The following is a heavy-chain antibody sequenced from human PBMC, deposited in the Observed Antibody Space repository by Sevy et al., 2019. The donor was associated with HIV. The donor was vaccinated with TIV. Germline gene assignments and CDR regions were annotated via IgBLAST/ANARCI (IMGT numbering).Heavy chain of an antibody. CDR3: ASGALRYCSGGSCYSTHYDYYYGMDV. Sequence: GGSLRLSCAASGFTFSDYYMSCIRQAPGKGLEWVSYISSSGSTIYYADSVKGRFTISRDNAKNSLYLQMNSLRAEDTAVYYCASGALRYCSGGSCYSTHYDYYYGMDVWGQGTPVAVSS. CDR2: ISSSGSTI. J-gene: IGHJ6*02. V-gene: IGHV3-11*01. CDR1: GFTFSDYY. D-gene: IGHD2-15*01.